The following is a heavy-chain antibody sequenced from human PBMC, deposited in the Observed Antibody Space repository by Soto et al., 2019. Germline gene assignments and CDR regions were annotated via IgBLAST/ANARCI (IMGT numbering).Heavy chain of an antibody. CDR3: AIDRCGDYDFWSGYINCFDP. D-gene: IGHD3-3*01. Sequence: PSETLSLTCTVSGGSISSYYWSWIRQPPGKGLEWIGYIYYSGSTNYNPSLKSRVTISVDTSKNQFSLKLSSVTAPDTAVYYCAIDRCGDYDFWSGYINCFDPWGQGTLVTVSS. J-gene: IGHJ5*02. V-gene: IGHV4-59*01. CDR1: GGSISSYY. CDR2: IYYSGST.